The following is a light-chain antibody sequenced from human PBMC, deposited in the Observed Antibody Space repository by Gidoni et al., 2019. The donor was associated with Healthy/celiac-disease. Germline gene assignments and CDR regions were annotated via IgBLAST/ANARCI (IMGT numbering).Light chain of an antibody. V-gene: IGKV3-20*01. CDR2: GAS. CDR1: QSVSSSY. Sequence: EIVLTQSPSTLSLSPGERATLSCRASQSVSSSYLAWYQQKPGQAPRLLICGASSRATGLPDRFSGSGSETDFTLTISRLEPEDFAVYYCQQYGSSPRTFGQGTKVEIK. CDR3: QQYGSSPRT. J-gene: IGKJ1*01.